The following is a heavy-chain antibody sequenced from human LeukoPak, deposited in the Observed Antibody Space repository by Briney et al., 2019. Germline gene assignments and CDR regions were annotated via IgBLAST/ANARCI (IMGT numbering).Heavy chain of an antibody. D-gene: IGHD2-15*01. CDR2: IYYSGST. V-gene: IGHV4-39*07. CDR1: GGSISSSSYY. CDR3: ARGPRWSFDY. Sequence: SETLSLTCTVSGGSISSSSYYWGWIRQPPGKGLEWIGSIYYSGSTYYDPSLKSRVTISVDTSKNQFSLKLSSVTAADTAVYYCARGPRWSFDYWGQGTLVTVSS. J-gene: IGHJ4*02.